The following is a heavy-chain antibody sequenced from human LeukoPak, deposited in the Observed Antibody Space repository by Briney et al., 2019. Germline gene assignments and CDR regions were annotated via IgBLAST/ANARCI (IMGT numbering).Heavy chain of an antibody. V-gene: IGHV3-21*01. CDR3: ARDRGSGWHTFDS. CDR1: GFPFSSFY. Sequence: GGSLRLSCAASGFPFSSFYMSWVRQAPGKGLEWVSAISSSTSYIFYADSVRGRVTISRDNAKNSLYLQMNSLRVEDTAVYYCARDRGSGWHTFDSWGQGTLVTVSS. J-gene: IGHJ4*02. D-gene: IGHD6-19*01. CDR2: ISSSTSYI.